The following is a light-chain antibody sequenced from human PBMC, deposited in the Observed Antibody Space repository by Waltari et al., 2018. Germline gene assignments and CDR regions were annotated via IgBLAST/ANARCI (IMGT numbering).Light chain of an antibody. Sequence: QSALTQPASVSGSPGPSITIFCTGTKSDVGFYNYVPWYQQHPGKAPKVIIYDVSQRPSGISNRFSGSKSGNTASLTISGLQADDEADYYCKSYTGTGSWVFGGGTKLTVL. CDR2: DVS. V-gene: IGLV2-14*03. CDR1: KSDVGFYNY. CDR3: KSYTGTGSWV. J-gene: IGLJ3*02.